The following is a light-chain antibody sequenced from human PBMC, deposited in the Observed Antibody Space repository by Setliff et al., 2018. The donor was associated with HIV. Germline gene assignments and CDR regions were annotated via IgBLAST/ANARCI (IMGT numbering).Light chain of an antibody. Sequence: EIVLTQSPDTPSLSPGERASLSCRASQTLSRKNLAWYQQKPGQAPRLLIYDASTRATGIPDRFSGSGSGTDFTLTISRLEADDLAMYFCQEYDSSSRTVGPGTKVDIK. CDR2: DAS. J-gene: IGKJ1*01. CDR3: QEYDSSSRT. V-gene: IGKV3-20*01. CDR1: QTLSRKN.